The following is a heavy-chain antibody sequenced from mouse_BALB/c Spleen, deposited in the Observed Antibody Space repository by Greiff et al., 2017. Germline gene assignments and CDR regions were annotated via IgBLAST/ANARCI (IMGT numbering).Heavy chain of an antibody. D-gene: IGHD2-3*01. CDR3: ARPIYDGYYAMDY. CDR2: INPDSSTI. CDR1: GFDFSRYW. J-gene: IGHJ4*01. Sequence: EVKLVESGGGLVQPGGSLKLSCAASGFDFSRYWMSWVRQAPGKGLEWIGEINPDSSTINYTPSLKDKFIISRDNAKNTLYLQMSKVRSEDTALYYCARPIYDGYYAMDYWGQGTSVTVSS. V-gene: IGHV4-1*02.